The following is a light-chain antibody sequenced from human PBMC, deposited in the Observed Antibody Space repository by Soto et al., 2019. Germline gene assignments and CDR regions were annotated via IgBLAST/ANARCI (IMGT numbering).Light chain of an antibody. V-gene: IGLV3-21*02. CDR1: NIATER. CDR3: QVWDIKTDQYV. J-gene: IGLJ1*01. Sequence: SYELTQPPSVSVAPGQTATITCGGDNIATERVHWYQQKPGQAPAVVVYDDSDRPSGIPERFSGSNSDNTATLTISRVDDGDEADYYCQVWDIKTDQYVFGTGTKVSVL. CDR2: DDS.